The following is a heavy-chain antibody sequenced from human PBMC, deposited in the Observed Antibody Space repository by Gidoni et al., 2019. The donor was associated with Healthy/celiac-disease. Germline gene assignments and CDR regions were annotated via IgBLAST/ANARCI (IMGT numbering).Heavy chain of an antibody. CDR2: ISYDGSNK. J-gene: IGHJ6*03. Sequence: QVQMVESGGGVVQPGRSLRLSCAASGFTFSSYAMHWVRQAPGKGLEWVAVISYDGSNKYYADSVKGRFTISRDNSKNMLYLQMNSLRAEDTAVYYCAKDGCGGDCYEPYYYYYMDVWGKGTTVTVSS. D-gene: IGHD2-21*02. CDR3: AKDGCGGDCYEPYYYYYMDV. CDR1: GFTFSSYA. V-gene: IGHV3-30*04.